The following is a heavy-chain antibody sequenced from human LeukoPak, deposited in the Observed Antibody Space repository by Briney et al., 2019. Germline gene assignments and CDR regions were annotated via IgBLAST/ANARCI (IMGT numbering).Heavy chain of an antibody. D-gene: IGHD3-3*01. CDR1: GFTFSRFG. J-gene: IGHJ4*02. Sequence: GGSLRLSCAASGFTFSRFGMHWVRQPTGKGLEWVSAINSAGDTFYSGSVKGRFAISREDGRNSLYLHMDSLRAGDTAVYYCARGGSGNADFDYWGQGTLVTVSS. CDR2: INSAGDT. CDR3: ARGGSGNADFDY. V-gene: IGHV3-13*01.